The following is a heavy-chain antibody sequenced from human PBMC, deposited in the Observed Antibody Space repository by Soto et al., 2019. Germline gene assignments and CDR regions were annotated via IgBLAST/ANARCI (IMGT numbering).Heavy chain of an antibody. V-gene: IGHV3-23*01. D-gene: IGHD2-15*01. Sequence: EVQLLESGGGLVQPGGSLRLSCAASGFTFSSYAMSWVRQAPGKGLEWVSAISGSGGSTYYADSVKGRFTISRDNSKNTLYLQMNSLRAEDTAVYYCAKDLPYIGVVVAATGGDAFDIWGQGTMVTVSS. CDR3: AKDLPYIGVVVAATGGDAFDI. CDR2: ISGSGGST. CDR1: GFTFSSYA. J-gene: IGHJ3*02.